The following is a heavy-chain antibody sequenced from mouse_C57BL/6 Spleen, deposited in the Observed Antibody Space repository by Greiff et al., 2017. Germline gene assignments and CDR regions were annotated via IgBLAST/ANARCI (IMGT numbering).Heavy chain of an antibody. D-gene: IGHD1-1*01. V-gene: IGHV5-12*01. CDR1: GFTFSDYY. Sequence: EVKLVESGGGLVQPGGSLKLSCAASGFTFSDYYMYWVRQTPEKRLEWVAYISNGGGSTYYPDTVKGRFTISRDNAKNTLYLQMSRLKSEDTAMYYCARHESYDWSWFAYWGQGTLVTVSA. CDR2: ISNGGGST. J-gene: IGHJ3*01. CDR3: ARHESYDWSWFAY.